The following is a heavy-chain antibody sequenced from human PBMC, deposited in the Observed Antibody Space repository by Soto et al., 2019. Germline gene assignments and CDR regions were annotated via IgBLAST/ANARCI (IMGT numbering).Heavy chain of an antibody. V-gene: IGHV4-59*01. CDR2: ICYSGST. CDR1: GGSISSYY. J-gene: IGHJ5*02. Sequence: QVQLQESGPGLVKPSETLSLTCTVSGGSISSYYWSWIRQPTGKGLEWIGYICYSGSTNYNPSLKSRVTISVDTSKNQFSLKLSSVTAADTAVYYCARPLFGRGNWFDPWGQGTLVTVSS. CDR3: ARPLFGRGNWFDP. D-gene: IGHD3-10*01.